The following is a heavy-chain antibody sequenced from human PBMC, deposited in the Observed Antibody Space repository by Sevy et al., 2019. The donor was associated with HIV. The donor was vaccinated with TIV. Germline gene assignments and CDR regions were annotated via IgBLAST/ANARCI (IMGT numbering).Heavy chain of an antibody. CDR1: GFTFSDAW. CDR2: IKSNGGTV. J-gene: IGHJ5*02. CDR3: ITYPRITTTGTGGFDP. V-gene: IGHV3-15*01. D-gene: IGHD6-13*01. Sequence: GGSLRLSCAASGFTFSDAWMGWVRQAAGKGLECVARIKSNGGTVEHAAPVKGRFTISRDDSKDTLYLQMNSLKTEDTAVYFCITYPRITTTGTGGFDPWGQGTLVTVSS.